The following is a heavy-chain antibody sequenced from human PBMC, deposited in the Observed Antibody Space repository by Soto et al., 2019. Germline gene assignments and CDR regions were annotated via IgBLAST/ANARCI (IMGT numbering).Heavy chain of an antibody. Sequence: EVQLVESGGGLVKPGESLRLSCVASGFTFASAWMNWVRQATGKGLEWIGRIKSKEHGGTIDYAAPLKDSFIISRDDLKKTRNPQIERRQIEETGGYYCTCVAAILHWGQGTRVTVSS. CDR2: IKSKEHGGTI. CDR3: TCVAAILH. CDR1: GFTFASAW. J-gene: IGHJ4*02. D-gene: IGHD2-15*01. V-gene: IGHV3-15*01.